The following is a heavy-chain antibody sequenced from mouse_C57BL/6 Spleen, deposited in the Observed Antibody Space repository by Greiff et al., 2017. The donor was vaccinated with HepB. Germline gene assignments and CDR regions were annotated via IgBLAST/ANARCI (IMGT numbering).Heavy chain of an antibody. CDR2: IHPNSGST. D-gene: IGHD2-5*01. CDR3: ARRGYSNEFAY. V-gene: IGHV1-64*01. Sequence: QVHVKQPGAELVKPGASVKLSCKASGYTFTSYWMHWVKQRPGQGLEWIGMIHPNSGSTNYNEKFKSKATLTVDKSSSTAYMQLSSLTSEDSAVYYCARRGYSNEFAYWGQGTLVTVSA. J-gene: IGHJ3*01. CDR1: GYTFTSYW.